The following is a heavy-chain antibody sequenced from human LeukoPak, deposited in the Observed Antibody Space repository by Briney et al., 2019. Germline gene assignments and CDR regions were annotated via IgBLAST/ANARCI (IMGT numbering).Heavy chain of an antibody. CDR1: GFTFSTYR. J-gene: IGHJ4*02. CDR2: ISGSGGST. CDR3: ARHVVGVGFDY. Sequence: PGGSLRLSCAASGFTFSTYRMSWVRQAPGKGLEWVSAISGSGGSTYYADSVKGRFTISRDNSKNTLYLQMNSLRAEDTAVYYCARHVVGVGFDYWGQGTLVTVSS. D-gene: IGHD3-22*01. V-gene: IGHV3-23*01.